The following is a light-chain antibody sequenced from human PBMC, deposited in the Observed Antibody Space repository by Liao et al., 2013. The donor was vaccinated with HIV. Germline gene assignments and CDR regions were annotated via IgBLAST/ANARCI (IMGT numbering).Light chain of an antibody. V-gene: IGLV3-21*04. J-gene: IGLJ2*01. CDR3: QVWNYNSPV. CDR2: YDT. CDR1: NIGTKS. Sequence: SYVLTQPPSVSVAPGKTASITCGGTNIGTKSVHWYQLKPGQAPVLVIYYDTNRPSGIPERFSASKSGNTATLTITSVEAGDEADYICQVWNYNSPVFGGGTKLTVL.